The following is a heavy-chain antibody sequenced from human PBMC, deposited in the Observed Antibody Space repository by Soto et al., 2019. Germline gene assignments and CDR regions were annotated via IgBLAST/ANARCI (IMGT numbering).Heavy chain of an antibody. CDR1: GGSISSYY. J-gene: IGHJ4*02. Sequence: PSETLSLTCTVSGGSISSYYWSWIRQPPGKGLEWIGYIYYSGSTNYNPSLKSRVTISVDTSKNQFSLKLSSVTAADTAVYYCASLTHSHASRSYSGSYLSPDYWGQGTLVTVSS. V-gene: IGHV4-59*01. D-gene: IGHD1-26*01. CDR3: ASLTHSHASRSYSGSYLSPDY. CDR2: IYYSGST.